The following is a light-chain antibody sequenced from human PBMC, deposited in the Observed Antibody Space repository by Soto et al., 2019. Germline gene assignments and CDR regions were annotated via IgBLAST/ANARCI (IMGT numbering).Light chain of an antibody. CDR1: QSVLYSSDKKNY. Sequence: EIVMTQSPDSLAVSLGERANINCKSSQSVLYSSDKKNYLAWYQQKPGQPPKMLTYWASTRESGVPDRFSCRVSGTEFTLAIRSLQYEDVAVYYGKTYYATPQTFGQGTKVEIK. J-gene: IGKJ1*01. CDR2: WAS. V-gene: IGKV4-1*01. CDR3: KTYYATPQT.